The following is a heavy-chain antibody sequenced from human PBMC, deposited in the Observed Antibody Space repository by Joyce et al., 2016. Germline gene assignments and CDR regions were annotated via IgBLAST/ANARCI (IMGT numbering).Heavy chain of an antibody. J-gene: IGHJ4*02. CDR1: GFSFSGYY. Sequence: QVQLVQSGAEVKNPGASVKVSCKVSGFSFSGYYLHWGRQAPGQGPEWVGWINTDRGDTIYAQKFQGRVTMTRDTSISTVYVELGRLTSDDTALYYCARECGGTFYFDYWGQVTLVTVSS. V-gene: IGHV1-2*02. CDR2: INTDRGDT. CDR3: ARECGGTFYFDY. D-gene: IGHD4-23*01.